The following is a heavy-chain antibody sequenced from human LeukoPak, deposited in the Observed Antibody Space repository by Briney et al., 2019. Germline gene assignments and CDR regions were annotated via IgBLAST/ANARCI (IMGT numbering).Heavy chain of an antibody. J-gene: IGHJ6*02. V-gene: IGHV4-31*03. D-gene: IGHD2-2*01. CDR3: ARLDCSSTSCYGYYYGMDV. CDR1: GGPISNGGYY. CDR2: ISYKGDT. Sequence: SETLSLTCSVSGGPISNGGYYWSWIRQHPEKGLEWIGYISYKGDTYHNPSLKSRVTISVDTSKNQFSLKLSSVTAADTAVYYCARLDCSSTSCYGYYYGMDVWGQGTTVTVSS.